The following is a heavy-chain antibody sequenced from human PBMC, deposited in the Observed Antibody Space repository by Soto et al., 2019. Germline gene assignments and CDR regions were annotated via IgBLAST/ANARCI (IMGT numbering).Heavy chain of an antibody. J-gene: IGHJ6*02. CDR2: INHSGST. CDR3: ARGRGILTGYYNDYYYYGMDV. V-gene: IGHV4-34*01. CDR1: GGSFSGYY. D-gene: IGHD3-9*01. Sequence: SETLSLTCAVYGGSFSGYYWSWIRQPPGKGLEWIGEINHSGSTNYNPSLKSRVTISVDTSKNQFSLKLSSVTAADTAVYYCARGRGILTGYYNDYYYYGMDVWGQGTTVTVSS.